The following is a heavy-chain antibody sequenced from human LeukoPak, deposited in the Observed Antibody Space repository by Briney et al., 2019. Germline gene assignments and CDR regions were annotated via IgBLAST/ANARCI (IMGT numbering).Heavy chain of an antibody. D-gene: IGHD5-24*01. J-gene: IGHJ4*02. Sequence: PSETLSLTCTVSGGSISSGGYYWSWIRQPAGKGLEWIGRIYTSGNTNYNPSLKSRATISVDTSKNQFSLKLSSVTAADTAVYYCARGSQKGRWLQKTGGFFFDYWGQGTLVTVSS. V-gene: IGHV4-61*02. CDR3: ARGSQKGRWLQKTGGFFFDY. CDR1: GGSISSGGYY. CDR2: IYTSGNT.